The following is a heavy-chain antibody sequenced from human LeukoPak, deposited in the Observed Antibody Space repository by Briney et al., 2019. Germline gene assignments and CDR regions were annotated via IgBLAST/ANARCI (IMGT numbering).Heavy chain of an antibody. D-gene: IGHD7-27*01. V-gene: IGHV1-8*01. Sequence: ASVKVSCKASGYTFTSYDFNWVRQATGQRPEWMGWMSPNSGVTGYAQKFQDRVTMTRNTSISTAYMELSSPRSDDTAVYYCARGPPNWGYDYWGPGTLVTVSS. CDR2: MSPNSGVT. CDR1: GYTFTSYD. CDR3: ARGPPNWGYDY. J-gene: IGHJ4*02.